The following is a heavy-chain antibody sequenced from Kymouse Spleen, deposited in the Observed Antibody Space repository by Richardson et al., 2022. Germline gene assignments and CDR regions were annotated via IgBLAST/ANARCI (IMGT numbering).Heavy chain of an antibody. Sequence: EVQLVESGGGLVKPGGSLRLSCAASGFTFSNAWMSWVRQAPGKGLEWVGRIKSKTDGGTTDYAAPVKGRFTISRDDSKNTLYLQMNSLKTEDTAVYYCTTAPYCGGDCYNYGMDVWGQGTTVTVSS. CDR1: GFTFSNAW. CDR3: TTAPYCGGDCYNYGMDV. D-gene: IGHD2-21*02. CDR2: IKSKTDGGTT. J-gene: IGHJ6*02. V-gene: IGHV3-15*01.